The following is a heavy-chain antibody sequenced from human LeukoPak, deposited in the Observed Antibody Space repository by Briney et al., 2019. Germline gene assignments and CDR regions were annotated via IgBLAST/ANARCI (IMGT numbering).Heavy chain of an antibody. D-gene: IGHD4-17*01. CDR3: ASADGDRHPPSIDY. Sequence: ASVKVPCKASGYAFTSYDINWVRQATGQGLEWMGWMNPNSGNTGYAQKFQGRVTMTRNTSISTAYMELSSLRSEDTAVYYCASADGDRHPPSIDYWGQGTLVTVSS. V-gene: IGHV1-8*01. CDR2: MNPNSGNT. CDR1: GYAFTSYD. J-gene: IGHJ4*02.